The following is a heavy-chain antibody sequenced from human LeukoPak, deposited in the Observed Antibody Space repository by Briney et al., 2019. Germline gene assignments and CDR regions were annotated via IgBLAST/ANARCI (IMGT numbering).Heavy chain of an antibody. V-gene: IGHV3-33*01. D-gene: IGHD6-25*01. CDR1: GFPFSSYG. J-gene: IGHJ4*02. CDR2: LVYDARS. Sequence: TGTSQRLSCAASGFPFSSYGMHWVRQAPGKGLEWVARLVYDARSDYANSVKGRFSISRDDSKNTLFLDMSNLRVEDTALYYCARDLSAAFVFWGQGVLVTVSS. CDR3: ARDLSAAFVF.